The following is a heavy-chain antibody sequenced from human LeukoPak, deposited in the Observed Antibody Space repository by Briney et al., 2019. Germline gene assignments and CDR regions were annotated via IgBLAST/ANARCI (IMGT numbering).Heavy chain of an antibody. D-gene: IGHD4-17*01. CDR1: GGTFSSYA. V-gene: IGHV1-69*13. J-gene: IGHJ4*02. CDR3: ARASDYGEQSADY. CDR2: IIPIFGTA. Sequence: ASVKVSCKASGGTFSSYAISWVRQAPGQGLEWMGGIIPIFGTANYAQKFQGRVTITADESTSTAYMELSSLRPEDTAVYYCARASDYGEQSADYWGQGTLVTVSS.